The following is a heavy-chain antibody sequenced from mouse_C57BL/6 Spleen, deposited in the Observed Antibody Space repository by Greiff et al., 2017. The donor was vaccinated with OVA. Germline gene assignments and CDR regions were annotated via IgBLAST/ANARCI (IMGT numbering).Heavy chain of an antibody. V-gene: IGHV1-64*01. J-gene: IGHJ2*01. Sequence: QVQLKQPGAELVKPGASVKLSCKASGYTFTSYWMHWVKQRPGQGLEWIGMIHPNSGSTNYNEKFKSKATLTVDKSSSTAYMQLSSLTSEDSAVYYCAREGDYYGSSYVDYWGQGTTLTVSS. CDR1: GYTFTSYW. CDR3: AREGDYYGSSYVDY. CDR2: IHPNSGST. D-gene: IGHD1-1*01.